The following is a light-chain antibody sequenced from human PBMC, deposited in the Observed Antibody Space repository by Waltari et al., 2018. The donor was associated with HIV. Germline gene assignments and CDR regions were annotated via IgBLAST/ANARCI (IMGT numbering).Light chain of an antibody. V-gene: IGKV3-20*01. Sequence: IVLTQSPGTLSLSPGERATLSCRASQSVSSSYLAWYQQKPGQAPRLLIYGASSRATGIPDRFSGSWSVTDFTLTISRLEPEDFAVYYCQQYGSSPSWTFGQGTKVEIK. CDR2: GAS. CDR3: QQYGSSPSWT. J-gene: IGKJ1*01. CDR1: QSVSSSY.